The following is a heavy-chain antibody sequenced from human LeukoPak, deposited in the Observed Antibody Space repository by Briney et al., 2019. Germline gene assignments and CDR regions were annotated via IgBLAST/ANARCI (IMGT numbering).Heavy chain of an antibody. CDR2: ISSSSSTI. Sequence: GSLRLSCAASGFTFSSYSMNWVRQAPGKGLEWVSYISSSSSTIYYADSVKGRFTISRDNAKNSLYLQMNSLRAEDTAVYYCASLYNWNYWVLDYWGQGTLVTVSS. J-gene: IGHJ4*02. V-gene: IGHV3-48*01. CDR1: GFTFSSYS. D-gene: IGHD1-7*01. CDR3: ASLYNWNYWVLDY.